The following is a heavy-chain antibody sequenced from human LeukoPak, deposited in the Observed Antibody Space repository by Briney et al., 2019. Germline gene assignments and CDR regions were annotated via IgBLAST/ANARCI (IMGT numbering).Heavy chain of an antibody. CDR1: GFTFSSYA. J-gene: IGHJ5*02. CDR3: ARAKVPAAIPDNWFDP. V-gene: IGHV3-30-3*01. D-gene: IGHD2-2*02. Sequence: GRSLRLSCAASGFTFSSYAVLWVRQAPGKGLEWVAVISYDGSNKYYADSVKGRFTISRDNSKNTLYLQMNSLRAEDTAVYYCARAKVPAAIPDNWFDPWGQGTLVTVSS. CDR2: ISYDGSNK.